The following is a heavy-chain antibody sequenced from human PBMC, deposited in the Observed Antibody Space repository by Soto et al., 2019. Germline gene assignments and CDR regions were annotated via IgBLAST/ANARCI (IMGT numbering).Heavy chain of an antibody. D-gene: IGHD3-22*01. CDR2: ISSSSSTI. J-gene: IGHJ4*02. CDR1: GFTFSSYS. V-gene: IGHV3-48*02. Sequence: PGGSLRLSCAASGFTFSSYSMKWVRQAPGKGLEWVSYISSSSSTIYYADSVKGRFTISRDNAKNSLYLQMNSLRDDDTAVYYCASKSLLPSPDYWGQGTLVTVSS. CDR3: ASKSLLPSPDY.